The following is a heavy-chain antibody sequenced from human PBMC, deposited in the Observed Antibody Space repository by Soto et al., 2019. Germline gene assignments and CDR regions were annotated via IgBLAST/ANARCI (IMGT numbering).Heavy chain of an antibody. Sequence: PGESLKISCKGSGYSFTSYWIGWVRQMPGKGLEWMGIIYPGDSDTRYSPSFQGQVTISADKSISTAYLQWSSLKASDTAMYYCARQSKGYDSTETTDYYYYYGMDVWGQGTTVTVSS. V-gene: IGHV5-51*01. D-gene: IGHD3-22*01. CDR3: ARQSKGYDSTETTDYYYYYGMDV. CDR2: IYPGDSDT. J-gene: IGHJ6*02. CDR1: GYSFTSYW.